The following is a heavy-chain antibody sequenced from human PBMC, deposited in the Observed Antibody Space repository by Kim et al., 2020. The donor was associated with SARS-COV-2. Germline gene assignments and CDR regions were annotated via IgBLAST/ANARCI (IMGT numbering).Heavy chain of an antibody. CDR3: ARAYSSSWYPYYYYMDV. Sequence: GKGRFTISRENAKNSWYLQMNSLRAGDTAVYYCARAYSSSWYPYYYYMDVWGKGTTVTVSS. V-gene: IGHV3-13*01. D-gene: IGHD6-13*01. J-gene: IGHJ6*03.